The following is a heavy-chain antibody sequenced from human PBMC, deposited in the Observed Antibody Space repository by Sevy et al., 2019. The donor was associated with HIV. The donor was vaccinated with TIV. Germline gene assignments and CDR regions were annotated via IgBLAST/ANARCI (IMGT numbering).Heavy chain of an antibody. Sequence: ASVKVSCKASGYTFTSYGISWVRQAPGQGLEWMGWISAYNGNTNYAQKLQGRVTMTTDKSTSTAYMELRSLRSDDTAVYYCAGDPSYGSGSYYRAYYFDYWGQGTLVTVSS. J-gene: IGHJ4*02. V-gene: IGHV1-18*04. CDR2: ISAYNGNT. CDR3: AGDPSYGSGSYYRAYYFDY. D-gene: IGHD3-10*01. CDR1: GYTFTSYG.